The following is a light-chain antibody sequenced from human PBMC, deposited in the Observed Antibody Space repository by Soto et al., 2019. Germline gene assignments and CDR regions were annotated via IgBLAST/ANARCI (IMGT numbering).Light chain of an antibody. Sequence: QSALTQPPSASGSPGQSVTISCTGTSSDVGGYNYVSWYQHHPGKAPKLMIYEVSKRPSGVPDRFSGSKSGTSVSLAITGLQSDDEADYYCQSYDSTLSGYVFGTGTKLTVL. CDR3: QSYDSTLSGYV. CDR1: SSDVGGYNY. J-gene: IGLJ1*01. V-gene: IGLV2-8*01. CDR2: EVS.